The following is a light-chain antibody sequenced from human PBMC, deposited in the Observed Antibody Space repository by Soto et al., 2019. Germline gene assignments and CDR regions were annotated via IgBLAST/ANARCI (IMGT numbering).Light chain of an antibody. CDR1: QSVSSSA. V-gene: IGKV3-20*01. CDR2: DAS. J-gene: IGKJ1*01. Sequence: EIVLTQSPGTLSLSPGERATLSCRPSQSVSSSALAWYQQKRGQAPRLLIHDASSRATGIPDRFSGSGSGTDFTLTISRLEPEDFAVYYCQQYGGSPRTFGQGTKADI. CDR3: QQYGGSPRT.